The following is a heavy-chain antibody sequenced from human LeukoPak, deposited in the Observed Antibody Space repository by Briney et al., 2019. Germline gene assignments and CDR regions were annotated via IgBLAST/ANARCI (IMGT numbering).Heavy chain of an antibody. CDR1: GFTFNTYS. Sequence: GGSLRLSCAASGFTFNTYSMNWVRQAPGKGLEWVSSISSSSSHIYYADSVKGRFTISRDNAKNSLYLQMNSLRAEDTAVYYCASDASGSYPLYFDYWGQGTLVTVSS. J-gene: IGHJ4*02. D-gene: IGHD3-10*01. V-gene: IGHV3-21*01. CDR2: ISSSSSHI. CDR3: ASDASGSYPLYFDY.